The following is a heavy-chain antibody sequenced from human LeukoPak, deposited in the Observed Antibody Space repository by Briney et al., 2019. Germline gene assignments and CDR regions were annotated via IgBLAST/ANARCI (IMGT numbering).Heavy chain of an antibody. CDR2: ISWNSGSI. CDR3: AKERAGIAVAGSFDY. CDR1: GFTFDDYA. J-gene: IGHJ4*02. D-gene: IGHD6-19*01. V-gene: IGHV3-9*01. Sequence: AGGSLRLSCAASGFTFDDYAMHWVRQAPGKGLEWVSGISWNSGSIGYADSVKGRFTISRDNAKNSLYLQMNSLRAEDTALYYCAKERAGIAVAGSFDYWGQGTLVTVSS.